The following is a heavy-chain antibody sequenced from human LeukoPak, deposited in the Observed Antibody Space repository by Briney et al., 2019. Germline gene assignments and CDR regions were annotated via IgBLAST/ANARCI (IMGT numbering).Heavy chain of an antibody. Sequence: GGSLRLSCAASGFTFSSYDMHWVRQAPGKGLEWVAVMSYDGSNQYYVDSVKGRFTISRDNSKNTLYLQMNSLRREDTAVYYCARNRYTGYDYFDYWGRGTLVTVSS. J-gene: IGHJ4*02. CDR2: MSYDGSNQ. D-gene: IGHD5-12*01. V-gene: IGHV3-30*03. CDR1: GFTFSSYD. CDR3: ARNRYTGYDYFDY.